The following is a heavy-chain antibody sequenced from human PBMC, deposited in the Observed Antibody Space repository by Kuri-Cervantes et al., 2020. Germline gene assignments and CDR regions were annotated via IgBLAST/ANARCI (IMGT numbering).Heavy chain of an antibody. CDR1: GFTFSSNS. D-gene: IGHD4/OR15-4a*01. CDR2: ITTSSSTI. Sequence: ETLSLTCTASGFTFSSNSMNWVRQAPGKGLEWISYITTSSSTIYYADSVKGRFTVSRDNAKNSLYLQMNNLRAEDTAVYFCARVQSSALLDYWGQGALVTVSS. CDR3: ARVQSSALLDY. V-gene: IGHV3-48*01. J-gene: IGHJ4*02.